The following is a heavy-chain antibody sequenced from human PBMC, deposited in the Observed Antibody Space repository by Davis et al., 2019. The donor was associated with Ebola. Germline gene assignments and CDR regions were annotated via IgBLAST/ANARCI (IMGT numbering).Heavy chain of an antibody. J-gene: IGHJ4*02. D-gene: IGHD6-19*01. V-gene: IGHV3-30*02. CDR2: IRFDGTDN. CDR1: GFTFSSYG. CDR3: ARARGSGWYIDY. Sequence: GESLKISCAASGFTFSSYGMHWVRQAPGKGLEWVAFIRFDGTDNYYADSVKGRFTISRDNSKNTLYLQMNSLRPEDTALYYCARARGSGWYIDYWGQGTLVTVSS.